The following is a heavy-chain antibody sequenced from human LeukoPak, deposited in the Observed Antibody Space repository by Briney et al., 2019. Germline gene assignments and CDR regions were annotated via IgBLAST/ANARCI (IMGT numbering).Heavy chain of an antibody. Sequence: GGSLRLSCAASGFAFTDYAMSWVRQAPGKGLEWVSAITDSGGATYYADSVKGRFTISRDNSKNTLYLQMNSLRGDDTAIYYCAKAYTTSWYAAFDIWGQATMVTISS. CDR1: GFAFTDYA. CDR3: AKAYTTSWYAAFDI. V-gene: IGHV3-23*01. J-gene: IGHJ3*02. D-gene: IGHD6-13*01. CDR2: ITDSGGAT.